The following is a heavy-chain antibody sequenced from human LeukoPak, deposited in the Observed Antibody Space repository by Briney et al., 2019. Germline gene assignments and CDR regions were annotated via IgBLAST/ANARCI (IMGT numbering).Heavy chain of an antibody. Sequence: AASVKVSCKASGYTFTSYGISWVRQAPGQGLEWMGWISAYNGNTNDAQRLQGRGTMTTDTSTRTAYMELRSLRSDDTAVYYCAGVTTYYYDSSGFDPWGKGTLVTVSS. D-gene: IGHD3-22*01. CDR1: GYTFTSYG. V-gene: IGHV1-18*01. CDR3: AGVTTYYYDSSGFDP. CDR2: ISAYNGNT. J-gene: IGHJ5*02.